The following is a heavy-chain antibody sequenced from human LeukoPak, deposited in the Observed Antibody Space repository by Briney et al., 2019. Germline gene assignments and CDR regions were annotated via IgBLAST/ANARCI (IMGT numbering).Heavy chain of an antibody. V-gene: IGHV1-18*01. CDR1: GYTFTSYG. CDR2: ISAYNGNT. Sequence: ASVKVSCKASGYTFTSYGISWVRQAPGQGLEWMGWISAYNGNTNYAQKLQGRVTMTTDTSTSTAYMGLRSLRSDDTAVYYCARVSITIFGVVSLPTDYWGQETLVTVSS. D-gene: IGHD3-3*01. J-gene: IGHJ4*02. CDR3: ARVSITIFGVVSLPTDY.